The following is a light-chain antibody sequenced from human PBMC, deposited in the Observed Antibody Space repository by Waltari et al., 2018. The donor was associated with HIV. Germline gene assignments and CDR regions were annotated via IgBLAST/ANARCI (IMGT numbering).Light chain of an antibody. Sequence: SALTQPASVSGSPGPSITISCLGASSDIGSFDYVSWYQPHPDKAPKLILYDVTYLPLGVSGRFSGSRSGSMASLTIAGLQPEDEADYFCCSYSDSGTILFGGGTRVTVL. V-gene: IGLV2-14*03. CDR3: CSYSDSGTIL. J-gene: IGLJ2*01. CDR1: SSDIGSFDY. CDR2: DVT.